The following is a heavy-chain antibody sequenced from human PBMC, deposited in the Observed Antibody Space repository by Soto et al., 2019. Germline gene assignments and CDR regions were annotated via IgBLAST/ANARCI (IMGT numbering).Heavy chain of an antibody. V-gene: IGHV4-34*01. Sequence: SDTLSLTCAVYGVSFSGYYWSWILQPPGRGLEWIGEINHSGSTNYNPSLKSRVTISVDTSKNQFSLKLSSVTAADTAVYYCARGSSSWYGDFDYWGQGTLVTVSS. CDR2: INHSGST. J-gene: IGHJ4*02. D-gene: IGHD6-13*01. CDR3: ARGSSSWYGDFDY. CDR1: GVSFSGYY.